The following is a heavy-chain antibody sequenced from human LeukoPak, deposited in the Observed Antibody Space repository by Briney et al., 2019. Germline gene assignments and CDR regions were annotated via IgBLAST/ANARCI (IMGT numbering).Heavy chain of an antibody. J-gene: IGHJ4*02. CDR3: ARGVDGVPLDY. Sequence: PSETLSLTCAVSGGSISSGGYSWSWIRQPPGKGLEWIGYIYHSGSTYYNPSLKSRVTISVDRSKNQFSLKLSSVTAADTAVYYCARGVDGVPLDYWGQGTLVTVSS. V-gene: IGHV4-30-2*01. CDR2: IYHSGST. CDR1: GGSISSGGYS. D-gene: IGHD3-3*01.